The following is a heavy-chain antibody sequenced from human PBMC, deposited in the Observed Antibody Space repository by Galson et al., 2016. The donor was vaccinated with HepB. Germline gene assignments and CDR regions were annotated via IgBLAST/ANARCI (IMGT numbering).Heavy chain of an antibody. CDR2: TGYDGSST. Sequence: SLRLSCAGTGFSFSNFGMHWVRQAPGKGLEWVATTGYDGSSTYYADSLRGRFIISKDNSNNMFYLEMSSLTPEDTAIYYCARDRYPYVGYRDLPSWGPGALVIVSS. CDR1: GFSFSNFG. V-gene: IGHV3-30*12. CDR3: ARDRYPYVGYRDLPS. D-gene: IGHD5-24*01. J-gene: IGHJ1*01.